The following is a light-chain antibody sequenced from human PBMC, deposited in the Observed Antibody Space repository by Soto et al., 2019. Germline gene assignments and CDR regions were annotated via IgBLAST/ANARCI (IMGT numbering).Light chain of an antibody. J-gene: IGLJ1*01. CDR3: SSYTSSSTLGV. Sequence: QSVLTQPASVSGSPGQSITISCTGTSSVVGGYNDVAWYQQHPGKAPELMIYDVSNRPSGVSNRFSGSKSGNTASLTISGLQAEDEADYYCSSYTSSSTLGVFGTGTKLTVL. V-gene: IGLV2-14*01. CDR1: SSVVGGYND. CDR2: DVS.